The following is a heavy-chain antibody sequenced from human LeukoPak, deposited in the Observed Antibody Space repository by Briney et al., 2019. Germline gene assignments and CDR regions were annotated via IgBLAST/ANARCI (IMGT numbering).Heavy chain of an antibody. CDR3: ARGLMTPNTYCDL. V-gene: IGHV3-33*01. CDR2: LWYDGRNK. J-gene: IGHJ4*02. Sequence: GGSLRLSCAASGFTFSSYWMHWVRQAPGKGLEWVSGLWYDGRNKAYADSVKGRFTISRDNSENMLYLQMNSLRDEDTAVYYCARGLMTPNTYCDLWGQGTLVTVSS. D-gene: IGHD2-8*01. CDR1: GFTFSSYW.